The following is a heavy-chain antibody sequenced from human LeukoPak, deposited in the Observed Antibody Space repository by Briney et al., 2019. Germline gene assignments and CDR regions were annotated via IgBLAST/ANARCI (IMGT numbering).Heavy chain of an antibody. CDR2: IFYSGST. Sequence: SETLSLTCAVYGGSFSGYYWTWIRQPPGKGLEWIGSIFYSGSTSYNPSLKSRVTISVDTSKNQFSLKLSSVTAADTALYYCARLYGYSYGYSDYWGQGTLVTVSS. V-gene: IGHV4-34*12. J-gene: IGHJ4*02. D-gene: IGHD5-18*01. CDR1: GGSFSGYY. CDR3: ARLYGYSYGYSDY.